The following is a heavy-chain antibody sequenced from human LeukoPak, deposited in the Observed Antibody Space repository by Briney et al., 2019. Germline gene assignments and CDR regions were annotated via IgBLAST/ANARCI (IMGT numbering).Heavy chain of an antibody. V-gene: IGHV1-69*01. CDR2: IIPIFGTA. D-gene: IGHD2-2*01. CDR3: ARSIDIVVVPTRIFYYYGMDV. CDR1: GGTFSSYA. J-gene: IGHJ6*02. Sequence: ASVKVSCKASGGTFSSYAISWVRQAPGQGLEWMGGIIPIFGTANYAQKFQGRVTITADESTSTAYMELSSPRSEDTAVYYCARSIDIVVVPTRIFYYYGMDVWGQGTTVTVSS.